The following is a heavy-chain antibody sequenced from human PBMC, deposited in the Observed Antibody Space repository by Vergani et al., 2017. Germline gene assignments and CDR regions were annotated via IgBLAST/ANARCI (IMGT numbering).Heavy chain of an antibody. Sequence: EVQLVASGGGLVQRGGSLRLSCEASGFTFSNLWMTWVRQAPGKGLEWVANIKYDGSKKNYVDSVKGRFTISRDNAKNSLYLQMNNLRVEDTAVYFWARSPHGYTYGGYISQFDPWGQGTLVTVSS. V-gene: IGHV3-7*01. D-gene: IGHD5-18*01. CDR3: ARSPHGYTYGGYISQFDP. CDR1: GFTFSNLW. CDR2: IKYDGSKK. J-gene: IGHJ5*02.